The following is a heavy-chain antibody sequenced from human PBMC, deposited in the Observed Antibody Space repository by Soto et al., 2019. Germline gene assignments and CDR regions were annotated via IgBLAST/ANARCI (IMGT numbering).Heavy chain of an antibody. Sequence: PSETLSLTCAVSGYSISSSNWWGWIRQPPGKGLEWIGYIYYSGTTYYNPSLKSRVTMSVDTSKNQFSLKLTSVTAADTAVYFCSRGRDPHKGGRTWGQGTLVTVSS. V-gene: IGHV4-28*03. J-gene: IGHJ5*02. CDR1: GYSISSSNW. D-gene: IGHD3-16*01. CDR3: SRGRDPHKGGRT. CDR2: IYYSGTT.